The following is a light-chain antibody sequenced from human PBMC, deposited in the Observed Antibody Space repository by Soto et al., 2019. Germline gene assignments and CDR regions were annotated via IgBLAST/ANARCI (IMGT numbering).Light chain of an antibody. Sequence: EIAMTQSPATLSVSPGERATLSCRASQSVNSNLAWYQQKPGQAPRLLIYGASTRATGIPARVSGSGSGTEFTVTISSLQSEDFAVYYCQQYNNWPLTFGGGTKVVIK. CDR3: QQYNNWPLT. J-gene: IGKJ4*01. CDR2: GAS. CDR1: QSVNSN. V-gene: IGKV3-15*01.